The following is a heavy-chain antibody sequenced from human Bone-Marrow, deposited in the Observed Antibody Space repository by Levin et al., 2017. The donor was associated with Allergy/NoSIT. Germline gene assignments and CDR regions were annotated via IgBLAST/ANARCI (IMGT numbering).Heavy chain of an antibody. CDR3: ARGAMSDY. J-gene: IGHJ4*02. CDR2: MNPSNGDT. V-gene: IGHV1-8*01. Sequence: VASVKVSCKASGYTFITYDFNWVRQATGQGLEWMGWMNPSNGDTGYAQKFQGRVTMTRDTSTSTAYMELSSLTSEDTAVYYCARGAMSDYWGQGTLVIVSS. CDR1: GYTFITYD.